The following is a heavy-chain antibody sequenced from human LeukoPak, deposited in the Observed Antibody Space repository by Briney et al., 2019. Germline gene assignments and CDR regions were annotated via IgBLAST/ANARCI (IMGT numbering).Heavy chain of an antibody. V-gene: IGHV4-59*01. CDR1: GGSISSYY. CDR3: ARDLHYYDSSGLLEDI. CDR2: IYYSGST. Sequence: NASETLSLXCTVSGGSISSYYWSWIRQPPGKGLEWIGYIYYSGSTNYNPSLKSRVTISVDTSMNQFSLKLSSVTAADTAVYYCARDLHYYDSSGLLEDIWGQGTMVTVSS. D-gene: IGHD3-22*01. J-gene: IGHJ3*02.